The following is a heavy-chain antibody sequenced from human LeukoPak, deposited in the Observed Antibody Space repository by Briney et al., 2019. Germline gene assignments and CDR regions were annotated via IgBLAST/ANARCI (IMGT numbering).Heavy chain of an antibody. Sequence: PSETLSLTCTVSGGSISSYYWSWIRQPPGKGLEWIGEINHSGSTNYNPSLKSRVTISVDTSKNQFSLKLSSVTAADTAVYYCARRWFALRNWFDPWGQGTLVTVSS. J-gene: IGHJ5*02. CDR2: INHSGST. V-gene: IGHV4-34*01. CDR1: GGSISSYY. D-gene: IGHD3-10*01. CDR3: ARRWFALRNWFDP.